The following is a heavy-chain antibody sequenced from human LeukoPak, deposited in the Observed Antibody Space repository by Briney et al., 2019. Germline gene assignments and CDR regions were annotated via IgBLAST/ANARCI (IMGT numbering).Heavy chain of an antibody. V-gene: IGHV4-31*03. Sequence: SQTLSLTCTVSGGSISSGGYYWSWIRQHPGKGLEWIGYIYYSGSTYYNPSLKSRVTISVDTSKNQFSLKLSSVTAADTAVYCCARSPPYCSSTSCSWFDPWGQGTLVTVSS. D-gene: IGHD2-2*01. CDR3: ARSPPYCSSTSCSWFDP. CDR2: IYYSGST. J-gene: IGHJ5*02. CDR1: GGSISSGGYY.